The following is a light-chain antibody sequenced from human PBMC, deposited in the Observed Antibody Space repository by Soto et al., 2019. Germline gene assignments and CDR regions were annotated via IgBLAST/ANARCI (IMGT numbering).Light chain of an antibody. CDR1: QNIATY. Sequence: DIQMTQSPSSLSASVGARVPITCRASQNIATYLNWYQQKPGKAPNLLIYAASTLQSGVPSRFSGSGSGTDFTLTISSLQPEDFATYYCQQSYSTPKTFGGGTKVDI. J-gene: IGKJ4*01. CDR3: QQSYSTPKT. V-gene: IGKV1-39*01. CDR2: AAS.